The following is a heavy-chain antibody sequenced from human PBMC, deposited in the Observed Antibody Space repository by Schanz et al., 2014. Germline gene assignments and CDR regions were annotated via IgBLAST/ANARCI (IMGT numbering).Heavy chain of an antibody. CDR2: ISGSGGST. D-gene: IGHD5-12*01. CDR1: GFTFRNYA. J-gene: IGHJ3*01. V-gene: IGHV3-23*04. CDR3: ARDGGRDGYNLAFDV. Sequence: EVQLVESGGGLIQPGGSLKLSCSASGFTFRNYALSWVRQAPGKGLAWVSAISGSGGSTYYADSVKGRFTISRDNSNHTLYLQMNSLRAEDTAVYFCARDGGRDGYNLAFDVWGQGTLVTVSS.